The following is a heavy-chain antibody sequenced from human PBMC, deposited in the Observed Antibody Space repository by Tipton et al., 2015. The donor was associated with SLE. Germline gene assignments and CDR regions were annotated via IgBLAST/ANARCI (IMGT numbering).Heavy chain of an antibody. J-gene: IGHJ4*02. D-gene: IGHD5-24*01. CDR3: ARVGGRDGYNRYYFDY. CDR1: GFTFSSYS. V-gene: IGHV3-21*01. Sequence: SLRLSCAASGFTFSSYSMNWVRQAPGKGLEWVSSISSSSSYIYYADSVKGRFTISRDNAKNSLYLQMNSLRAEDTAVYYCARVGGRDGYNRYYFDYWGQGTLVTVSS. CDR2: ISSSSSYI.